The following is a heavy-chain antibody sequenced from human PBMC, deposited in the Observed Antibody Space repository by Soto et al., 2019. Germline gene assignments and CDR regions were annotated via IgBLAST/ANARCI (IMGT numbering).Heavy chain of an antibody. CDR1: GYTFTSYA. CDR3: ARWLPVEQQLVQGFDY. J-gene: IGHJ4*02. CDR2: INAGNGNT. D-gene: IGHD6-13*01. Sequence: GASVRVSCKASGYTFTSYAMHWVRQAPGQRLEWMGWINAGNGNTKYSQKFQGRVTITRDTSASTAYMELSSLRSDDTAVYYCARWLPVEQQLVQGFDYWGQGTLVTVSS. V-gene: IGHV1-3*01.